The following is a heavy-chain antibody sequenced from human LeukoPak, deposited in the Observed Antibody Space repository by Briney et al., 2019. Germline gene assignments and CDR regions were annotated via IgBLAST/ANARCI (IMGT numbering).Heavy chain of an antibody. CDR2: IYYSGST. CDR1: GGSISSYY. CDR3: AREVAPYDSSGYYLRKGAFDI. Sequence: SETLSLTCTVSGGSISSYYWSWLRQPPGKGLEWIGYIYYSGSTNYNPSLNSRVTISVDTSKSQFSLKLSSVTAADTAVYYCAREVAPYDSSGYYLRKGAFDIWGQGTMVTVSS. D-gene: IGHD3-22*01. J-gene: IGHJ3*02. V-gene: IGHV4-59*01.